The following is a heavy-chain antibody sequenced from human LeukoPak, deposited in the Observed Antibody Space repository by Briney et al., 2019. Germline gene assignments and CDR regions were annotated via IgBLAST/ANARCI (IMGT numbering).Heavy chain of an antibody. CDR3: ARRVVNNRNWYFNL. D-gene: IGHD4-23*01. Sequence: GESLKISCKGSGYSFASYWIGWVRQMPGKGLEWMGIIYPGDSDTRYSPSFQGQVTISADKSINTAYLQWSSLKASDTAMYYCARRVVNNRNWYFNLWGRGTLVTVSS. CDR1: GYSFASYW. V-gene: IGHV5-51*01. CDR2: IYPGDSDT. J-gene: IGHJ2*01.